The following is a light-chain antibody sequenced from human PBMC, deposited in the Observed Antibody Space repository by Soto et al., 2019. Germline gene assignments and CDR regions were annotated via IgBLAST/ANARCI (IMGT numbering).Light chain of an antibody. CDR1: DFGGKS. J-gene: IGLJ1*01. CDR3: QVWDSRSDHYV. CDR2: DDN. Sequence: SYELTQTPSESVAPGQTAMITCGGNDFGGKSVHWDQQKPGQAPVLVLYDDNDRPSGIPERFSGFNSGDMATLTISRVEAGDEADYYCQVWDSRSDHYVFGPGTKLTVL. V-gene: IGLV3-21*02.